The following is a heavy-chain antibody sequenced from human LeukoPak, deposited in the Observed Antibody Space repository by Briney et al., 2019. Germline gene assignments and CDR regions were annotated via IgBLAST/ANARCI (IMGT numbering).Heavy chain of an antibody. D-gene: IGHD3-10*01. J-gene: IGHJ4*02. CDR3: ALPYGSGSYGY. V-gene: IGHV3-23*01. CDR1: GFTFSSYA. Sequence: PGGSLRLPCAASGFTFSSYAMSWVRQAPGKGLEWVSAISGSGGSTYYADSVKGRFTISRDNSKNTLYLQMNSLRAEDTAVYYCALPYGSGSYGYWGQGTLVTVSS. CDR2: ISGSGGST.